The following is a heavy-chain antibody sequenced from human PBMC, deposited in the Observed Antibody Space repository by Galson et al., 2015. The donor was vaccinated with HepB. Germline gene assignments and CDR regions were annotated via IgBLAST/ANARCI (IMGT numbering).Heavy chain of an antibody. V-gene: IGHV4-39*01. J-gene: IGHJ4*02. Sequence: LSLTCTVSGGSIRSSSYYWGWIRQPPGKGLEWIGSIYYSGSTYYNPSLKSRVTISVDTSKNQFSLKLSSVTAADTAVYYCARRETGYSSSPLGDYWGQGTLVTVSS. CDR1: GGSIRSSSYY. CDR3: ARRETGYSSSPLGDY. CDR2: IYYSGST. D-gene: IGHD6-13*01.